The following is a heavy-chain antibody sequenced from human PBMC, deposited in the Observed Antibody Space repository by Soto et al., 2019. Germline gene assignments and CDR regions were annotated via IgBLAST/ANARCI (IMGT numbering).Heavy chain of an antibody. D-gene: IGHD1-26*01. CDR1: GGSISSYY. CDR3: ARYRGGSFYFDY. CDR2: IYYSGST. Sequence: SETLSLTCPVSGGSISSYYWSWIRQPPGKGLEWIGYIYYSGSTNYNPSLKSRVTISVDTSKNQFSLKLSSVTAADTAVYYCARYRGGSFYFDYWGQGTLVTVSS. J-gene: IGHJ4*02. V-gene: IGHV4-59*01.